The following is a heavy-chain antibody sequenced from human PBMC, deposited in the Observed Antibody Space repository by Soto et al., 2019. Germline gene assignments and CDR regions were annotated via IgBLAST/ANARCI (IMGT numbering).Heavy chain of an antibody. CDR1: GYTFTSYG. Sequence: QVQLVQSGGEVKKPGASVKLSCTASGYTFTSYGISWVRQAPGQGLEWMGWISAYNGKTNCAQNVQGRVTMATDTSTRTAYMDLRGLRSDDTAVYYCARGGDVNYYHGMDVWGQGTTVTVSS. CDR2: ISAYNGKT. D-gene: IGHD5-12*01. CDR3: ARGGDVNYYHGMDV. V-gene: IGHV1-18*01. J-gene: IGHJ6*02.